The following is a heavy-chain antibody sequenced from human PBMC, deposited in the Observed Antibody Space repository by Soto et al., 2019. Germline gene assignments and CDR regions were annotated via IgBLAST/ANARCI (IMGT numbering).Heavy chain of an antibody. V-gene: IGHV1-69*08. CDR2: IIPILGIA. Sequence: QVQLVQSGAEVKKPGSSVKVSCKASGGTFSSYTISWVRQAPGQGLEWMGRIIPILGIANYAQKFQGRVTITADKSPSTAYMELSSLRSEDTAVYYCARDVWDIVVVPAAGDAFDIWGQGTMVTVSS. CDR1: GGTFSSYT. CDR3: ARDVWDIVVVPAAGDAFDI. D-gene: IGHD2-2*01. J-gene: IGHJ3*02.